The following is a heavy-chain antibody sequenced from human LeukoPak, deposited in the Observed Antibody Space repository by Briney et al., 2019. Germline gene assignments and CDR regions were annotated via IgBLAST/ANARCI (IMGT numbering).Heavy chain of an antibody. CDR1: GGSFSGYY. J-gene: IGHJ5*02. CDR3: ARGGLWFGELNWFDP. Sequence: SETLSLTCAVYGGSFSGYYWSWIRQPPGKGLEWIGYIYYSGSTNYNPSLKSRVTISVDTSKNQFSLKLSSVTAADTAVYYCARGGLWFGELNWFDPWGQGTLVTVSS. CDR2: IYYSGST. V-gene: IGHV4-59*01. D-gene: IGHD3-10*01.